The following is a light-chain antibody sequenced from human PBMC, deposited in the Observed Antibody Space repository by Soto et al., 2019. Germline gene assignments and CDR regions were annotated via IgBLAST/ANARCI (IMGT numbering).Light chain of an antibody. Sequence: QSVLTQPASVSGSPGQSITISCTGTSSDVGGYNYVSWYQQHPGKAPKLMIYDVSNRPSGVSNRFSGSKSGNTASLTISGLQADDEADYYCGSYTSSSTLVVFGGGTKLTVL. V-gene: IGLV2-14*01. CDR3: GSYTSSSTLVV. CDR1: SSDVGGYNY. J-gene: IGLJ2*01. CDR2: DVS.